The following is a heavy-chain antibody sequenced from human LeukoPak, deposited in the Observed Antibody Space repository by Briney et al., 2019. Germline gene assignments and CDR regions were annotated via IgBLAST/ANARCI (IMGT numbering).Heavy chain of an antibody. CDR2: ISRSGRTI. CDR3: ATAKRGYDSSGYYGYFFDY. D-gene: IGHD3-22*01. CDR1: GFNFSDYY. Sequence: GGSLRLSCAASGFNFSDYYMSWIRQAPGKGLEWVSYISRSGRTIYYANSVKGRFTISRDNAKNSLYLQMNSLRAEDTAVYHCATAKRGYDSSGYYGYFFDYWGQGTLVTVSS. V-gene: IGHV3-11*01. J-gene: IGHJ4*02.